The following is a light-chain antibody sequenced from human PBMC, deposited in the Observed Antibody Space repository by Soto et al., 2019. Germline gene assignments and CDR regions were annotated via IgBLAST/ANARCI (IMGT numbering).Light chain of an antibody. CDR2: LNSDGSH. J-gene: IGLJ3*02. V-gene: IGLV4-69*01. Sequence: QPVLTQSPSASASLGASVKLTCTLSSGHSSYAIAWHQQQPEKGPRYLMKLNSDGSHSKGDGIPDRFSGSSSGAERYLTISSLQSEDEADYYCQTWGTGEDWVFGGGTKLTLL. CDR3: QTWGTGEDWV. CDR1: SGHSSYA.